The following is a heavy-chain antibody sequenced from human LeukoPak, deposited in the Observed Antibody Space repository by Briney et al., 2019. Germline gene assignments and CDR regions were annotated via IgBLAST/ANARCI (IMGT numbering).Heavy chain of an antibody. CDR3: ARTAYCPSTTCSYYDS. Sequence: GGSLRLSCAASGFTVSTNYMTWVRQAPGKGLEWVSVIYRGDKTDYADSAKGRFIISRDNSTNTLSLQMNSLRAEDTAVYYCARTAYCPSTTCSYYDSWGQGTLVTVSS. CDR2: IYRGDKT. D-gene: IGHD2-2*01. CDR1: GFTVSTNY. V-gene: IGHV3-66*01. J-gene: IGHJ4*02.